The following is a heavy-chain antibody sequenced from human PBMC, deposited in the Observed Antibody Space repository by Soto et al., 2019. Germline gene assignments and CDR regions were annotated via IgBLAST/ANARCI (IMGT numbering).Heavy chain of an antibody. CDR1: LYSISSGYY. CDR3: ARAICGFSQGFGY. D-gene: IGHD5-18*01. V-gene: IGHV4-38-2*01. Sequence: SETLSLTCAVSLYSISSGYYWGWIRQPPGKGLEWIGSIYHSGNIYYNPCLKSRVTLSVDTSKTQFSLRVSHVTAAETAVDYCARAICGFSQGFGYWGQGTLVTVSS. J-gene: IGHJ4*02. CDR2: IYHSGNI.